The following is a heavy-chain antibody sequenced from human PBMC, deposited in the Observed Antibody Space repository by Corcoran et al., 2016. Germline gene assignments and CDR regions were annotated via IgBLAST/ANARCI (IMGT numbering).Heavy chain of an antibody. CDR2: IKSKYDGATT. CDR1: GFTFSNAW. D-gene: IGHD3-16*01. J-gene: IGHJ4*02. V-gene: IGHV3-15*01. CDR3: TTGGYYFDY. Sequence: EVHLVESGGGLVKPGGSLRLSCAGSGFTFSNAWMNWVRQAPGKGLEWVGRIKSKYDGATTDYAAPVKGRFSISRDDSKNTVYWQMNSLKTEDTAGYYCTTGGYYFDYWGQGTLVTVSS.